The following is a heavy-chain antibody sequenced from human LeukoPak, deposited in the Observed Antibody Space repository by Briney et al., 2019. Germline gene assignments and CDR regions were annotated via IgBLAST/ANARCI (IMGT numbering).Heavy chain of an antibody. Sequence: GASVKVSCKASGYTFTGYYMHWVRQAPGQGLEWMGWINPNSGGTNYAQKFQGRVTMTRDTSISTAYMELSRLRSDDTAVYYCARAIRETYYYDSSGYYDYWGQGTLVTVSS. V-gene: IGHV1-2*02. CDR2: INPNSGGT. CDR1: GYTFTGYY. CDR3: ARAIRETYYYDSSGYYDY. D-gene: IGHD3-22*01. J-gene: IGHJ4*02.